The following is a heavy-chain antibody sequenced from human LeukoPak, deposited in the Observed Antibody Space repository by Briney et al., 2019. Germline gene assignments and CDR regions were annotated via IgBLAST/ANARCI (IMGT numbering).Heavy chain of an antibody. D-gene: IGHD1-26*01. V-gene: IGHV3-23*01. Sequence: GGSLRLSCAASGFTFTSYSMSWVRQAPGKGLEWVSVISANGGDTFYADSVKGRFTISRDNYKNTLYLQMNSLRVEDTAVYYCAKGRTLVGGSTRSYDYWGQGTLVTVSS. CDR1: GFTFTSYS. CDR2: ISANGGDT. J-gene: IGHJ4*02. CDR3: AKGRTLVGGSTRSYDY.